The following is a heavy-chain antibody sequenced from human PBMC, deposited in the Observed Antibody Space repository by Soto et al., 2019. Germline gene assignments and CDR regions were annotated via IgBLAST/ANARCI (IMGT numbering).Heavy chain of an antibody. CDR2: ISYDGSNK. CDR3: AKDLYSNTRYYYYYYGMGV. CDR1: GFTFSSYG. J-gene: IGHJ6*02. Sequence: GGSLRLSCAASGFTFSSYGMHWVRQAPGKGLEWVAVISYDGSNKYYADSVKGRFTISRDNSKNTLYLQMNSLRAEDTAVYYCAKDLYSNTRYYYYYYGMGVWGQGTTVTVSS. D-gene: IGHD4-4*01. V-gene: IGHV3-30*18.